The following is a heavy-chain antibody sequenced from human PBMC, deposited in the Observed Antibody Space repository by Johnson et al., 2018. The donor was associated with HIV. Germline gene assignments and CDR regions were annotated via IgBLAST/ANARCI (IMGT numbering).Heavy chain of an antibody. V-gene: IGHV3-30*03. J-gene: IGHJ3*02. Sequence: QVQLVESGGGVVQPGRSLRLSCAASGFTFSSYGMHWVRQAPGKGLEWVAVISYDGSNKYYADSVKGRFTISRDNSKNTLYLQMNSLRAEDTAVYYCARGWQLHGGLDIWGQGTMVTVSS. D-gene: IGHD3-10*01. CDR1: GFTFSSYG. CDR2: ISYDGSNK. CDR3: ARGWQLHGGLDI.